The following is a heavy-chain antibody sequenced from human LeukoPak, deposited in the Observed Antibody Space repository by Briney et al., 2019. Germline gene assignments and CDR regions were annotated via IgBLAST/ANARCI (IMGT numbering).Heavy chain of an antibody. CDR2: ISYDGNNK. Sequence: GGSLRLSCAASGFTFSSYAMHWVRQAPGKGLEWVALISYDGNNKYYADSVKGRFTVSRDNSKNTLYVQMNSLKAEDTAVYYCTTVQVYWGQGTLVTVSS. J-gene: IGHJ4*02. V-gene: IGHV3-30-3*01. CDR3: TTVQVY. CDR1: GFTFSSYA.